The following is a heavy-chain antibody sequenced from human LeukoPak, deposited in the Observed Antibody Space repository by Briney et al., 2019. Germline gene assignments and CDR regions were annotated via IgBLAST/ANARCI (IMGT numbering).Heavy chain of an antibody. J-gene: IGHJ5*02. D-gene: IGHD3-10*01. V-gene: IGHV1-8*01. CDR3: ARDGSGSYYDRGWFDP. Sequence: ASVKVSCKASAYTFTSYNINWVRQATRQGLEWMGWMNPNSGNTGYAQKFQGRVTMTRNTSISTAYMELSSLTSEDTAVYYCARDGSGSYYDRGWFDPWGQGTLVTVSS. CDR2: MNPNSGNT. CDR1: AYTFTSYN.